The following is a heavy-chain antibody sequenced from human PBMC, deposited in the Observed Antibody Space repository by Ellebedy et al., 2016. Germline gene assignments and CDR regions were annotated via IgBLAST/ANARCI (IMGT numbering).Heavy chain of an antibody. CDR1: GFDFNIYD. Sequence: GESLKISXAASGFDFNIYDMHWVRQAAGKGLEWVSSIDTAGETSYTGSVQGRFTVSRENAKNSVHLQMDRLRAGDTAVYYCAKDGGLGRWLLGWYFDLWGRGTLVTVSS. CDR3: AKDGGLGRWLLGWYFDL. J-gene: IGHJ2*01. V-gene: IGHV3-13*04. CDR2: IDTAGET. D-gene: IGHD5-24*01.